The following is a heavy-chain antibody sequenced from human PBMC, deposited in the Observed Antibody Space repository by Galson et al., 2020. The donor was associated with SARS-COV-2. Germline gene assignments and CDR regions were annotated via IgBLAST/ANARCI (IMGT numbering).Heavy chain of an antibody. CDR2: IHSTRET. CDR1: GGSISGFY. Sequence: SQTLSLTCSVSGGSISGFYGSWIRQPPGKRLEWIGYIHSTRETLYRHSLKSRVTMSVDTSKNQFSLILSSVTAADTAVYYCARGYTDDSGGNLALWGQGTLVTVSS. J-gene: IGHJ4*02. D-gene: IGHD4-17*01. V-gene: IGHV4-59*08. CDR3: ARGYTDDSGGNLAL.